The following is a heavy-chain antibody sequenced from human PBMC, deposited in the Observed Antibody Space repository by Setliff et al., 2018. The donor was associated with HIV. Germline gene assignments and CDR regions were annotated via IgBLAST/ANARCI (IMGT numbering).Heavy chain of an antibody. CDR2: IYSGGST. D-gene: IGHD3-10*01. Sequence: GGSLRLSCAASGFTVSSNYMSWVRQAPGKGLEWVSVIYSGGSTYYADSVKGRFTISRDDSKNTLYLQMNSLKSEDTAVYYCTTTLSLWFGAPFDYWGQGTLVTVSS. J-gene: IGHJ4*02. CDR1: GFTVSSNY. CDR3: TTTLSLWFGAPFDY. V-gene: IGHV3-53*01.